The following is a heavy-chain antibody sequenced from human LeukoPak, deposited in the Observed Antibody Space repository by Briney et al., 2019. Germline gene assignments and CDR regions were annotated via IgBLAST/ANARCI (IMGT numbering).Heavy chain of an antibody. CDR3: AREDCDILTGYYKSWYFDL. CDR1: GFTFDDYG. D-gene: IGHD3-9*01. V-gene: IGHV3-20*04. J-gene: IGHJ2*01. Sequence: RPGGSLRLSCAASGFTFDDYGMSWVRQAPGKGLEWVSGINWNGGSTGYADSVKGRFTISRDNAKNSLYLQMNSLRAEDTALYYCAREDCDILTGYYKSWYFDLWGRGTLVTVSS. CDR2: INWNGGST.